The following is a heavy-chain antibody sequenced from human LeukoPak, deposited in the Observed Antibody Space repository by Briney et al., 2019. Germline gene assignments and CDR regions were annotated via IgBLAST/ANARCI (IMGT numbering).Heavy chain of an antibody. CDR1: GGSIRSDS. J-gene: IGHJ1*01. CDR3: ARLYASGSYVYFHH. D-gene: IGHD3-10*01. V-gene: IGHV4-59*01. Sequence: SETLSLTCTVSGGSIRSDSLNWIRQPPGKGLEWIGYIYYSGTTNYNPSLKSRVTISVDTSKNQFSLKLSSVTAADTAVYYCARLYASGSYVYFHHWGQGTLVTVSS. CDR2: IYYSGTT.